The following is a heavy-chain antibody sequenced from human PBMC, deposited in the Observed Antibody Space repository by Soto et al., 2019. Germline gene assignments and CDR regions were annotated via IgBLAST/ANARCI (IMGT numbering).Heavy chain of an antibody. D-gene: IGHD1-1*01. CDR3: ATGRSTRFDP. CDR1: GFTFNRYG. CDR2: ISFDGTAK. Sequence: QGLLVEYGGRVVQPGRSLRLSCVASGFTFNRYGMHWVHQAPGKGLEWVAEISFDGTAKYYAESVKGRFTVSRDNGNNTLHLEMNSLGAKDTAVYFCATGRSTRFDPWGQGTLVTVSS. J-gene: IGHJ5*02. V-gene: IGHV3-30*03.